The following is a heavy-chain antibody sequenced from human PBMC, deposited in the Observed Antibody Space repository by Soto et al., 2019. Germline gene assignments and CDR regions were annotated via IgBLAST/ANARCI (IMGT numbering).Heavy chain of an antibody. CDR1: GYSFTGLD. CDR3: ARGVTAGVDY. Sequence: ASVKVSFKASGYSFTGLDINWVRQTTGQGLEWMGWMEPSSGRTGYAQKFQGRVTMTRDTSINTAYMELSSLTSDDTAFYYCARGVTAGVDYWGQGTLVTVSS. V-gene: IGHV1-8*01. D-gene: IGHD1-26*01. J-gene: IGHJ4*02. CDR2: MEPSSGRT.